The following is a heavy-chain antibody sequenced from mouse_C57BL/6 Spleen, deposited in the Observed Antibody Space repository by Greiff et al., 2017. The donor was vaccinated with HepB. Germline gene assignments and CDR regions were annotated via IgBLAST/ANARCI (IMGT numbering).Heavy chain of an antibody. CDR3: EGNYYGSSRGFAY. CDR1: GYTFTDYY. Sequence: QVQLKQSGAELVRPGASVKLSCKASGYTFTDYYINWVKQRPGQGLEWIARIYPGSGNTYYNEKFKGKATLTAEKSSSTAYMQLSSLTSEDSAVYFCEGNYYGSSRGFAYWGQGTLVTVSA. CDR2: IYPGSGNT. V-gene: IGHV1-76*01. J-gene: IGHJ3*01. D-gene: IGHD1-1*01.